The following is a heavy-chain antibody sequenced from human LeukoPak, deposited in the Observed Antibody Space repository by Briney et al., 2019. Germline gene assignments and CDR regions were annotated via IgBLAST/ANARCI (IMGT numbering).Heavy chain of an antibody. CDR3: VRAGGVVLPAAAFDI. V-gene: IGHV1-2*02. J-gene: IGHJ3*02. CDR1: GYILTGYY. D-gene: IGHD2-2*01. CDR2: NNPTSGDT. Sequence: ASVNLSCKASGYILTGYYMHWVRQAPGKGLEWMGWNNPTSGDTNYAQKFQGRDTMTRDKYISTAYMELSRPEPADMAVYYCVRAGGVVLPAAAFDIWGQGIVVTVSS.